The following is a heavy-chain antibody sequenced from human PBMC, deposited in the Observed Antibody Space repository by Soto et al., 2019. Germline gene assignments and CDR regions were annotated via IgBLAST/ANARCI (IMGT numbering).Heavy chain of an antibody. D-gene: IGHD2-15*01. J-gene: IGHJ4*02. CDR3: AKDLVVVVATPYFDY. V-gene: IGHV3-23*01. CDR1: GFTFSSYA. Sequence: GGSLRLSCAASGFTFSSYAMTWVRQAPGKGLEWVSAISSSGERTYYSDSVQGRFTISGDNSKNTVYPQLNSLRAEDTAIYYCAKDLVVVVATPYFDYWGQGALVTVSS. CDR2: ISSSGERT.